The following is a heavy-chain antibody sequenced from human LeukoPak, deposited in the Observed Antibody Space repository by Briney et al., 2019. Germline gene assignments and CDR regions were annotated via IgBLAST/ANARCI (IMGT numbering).Heavy chain of an antibody. J-gene: IGHJ4*02. V-gene: IGHV4-61*02. CDR3: ARVGVAAGFDY. CDR1: GGSISSGSYY. Sequence: SETLSLTCTVSGGSISSGSYYWSWIRQPAGKGLEWIGRIYTSGSTNYNPSLKSRVTMSVDTSKNQFSLKLSSVTAADTAVYYCARVGVAAGFDYWGQGTLVTVSS. CDR2: IYTSGST. D-gene: IGHD6-13*01.